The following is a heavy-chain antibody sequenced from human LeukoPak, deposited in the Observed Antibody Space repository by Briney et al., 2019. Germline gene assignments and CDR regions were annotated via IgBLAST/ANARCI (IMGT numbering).Heavy chain of an antibody. CDR3: ASGAQLRYLLY. Sequence: PSETLSLTCAVYGGSFSGYYWSWIRQPPGKGLEWIGEINHSGSTNYNPSLKGRVTISVDTSKNQFSLKLSSVTAADTAVYYCASGAQLRYLLYWGQGTLVTVSS. CDR2: INHSGST. V-gene: IGHV4-34*01. D-gene: IGHD5-24*01. CDR1: GGSFSGYY. J-gene: IGHJ4*02.